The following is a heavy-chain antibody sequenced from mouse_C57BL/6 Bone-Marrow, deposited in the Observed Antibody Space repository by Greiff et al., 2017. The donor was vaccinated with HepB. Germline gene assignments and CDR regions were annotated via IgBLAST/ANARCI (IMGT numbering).Heavy chain of an antibody. V-gene: IGHV1-82*01. CDR1: GYAFSSSW. CDR2: IYPGDGDT. J-gene: IGHJ2*01. CDR3: ARVEFGY. Sequence: QVQLQQSGPELVKPGASVKISCKASGYAFSSSWMNWVKQRPGKGLEWIGRIYPGDGDTNYNGKFKGKATLTADKSSSTAYMQLSSLTSEDSAVYFCARVEFGYWGQGTTLTVSS.